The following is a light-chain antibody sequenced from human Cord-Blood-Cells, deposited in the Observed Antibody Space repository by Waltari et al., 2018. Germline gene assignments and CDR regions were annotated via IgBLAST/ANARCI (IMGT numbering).Light chain of an antibody. V-gene: IGLV2-11*01. Sequence: QSALTQPRSVSGSPGQSVTISCLGTSSDVGGYNYVSWYQQHPGKAPKLMIYDVSKRPSGVPDRFSGSKSGNTASLTISGLQAEDEADYYCCSYAGSYTRWVFGGGTKLTVL. CDR1: SSDVGGYNY. CDR2: DVS. J-gene: IGLJ3*02. CDR3: CSYAGSYTRWV.